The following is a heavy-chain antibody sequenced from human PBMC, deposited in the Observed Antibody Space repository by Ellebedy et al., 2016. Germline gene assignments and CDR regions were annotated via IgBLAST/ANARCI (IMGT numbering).Heavy chain of an antibody. CDR1: GFTFSSYA. J-gene: IGHJ4*02. CDR2: ISGSGGST. D-gene: IGHD6-6*01. CDR3: AKAGQLVGGPIDY. Sequence: GGSLRLSCAASGFTFSSYAMSWVRQAPGKGLEWVSAISGSGGSTYYADSVKGRFTISRDNSKNTLYLQMNSLRAEDTAAYYCAKAGQLVGGPIDYWGQGTLVTVSS. V-gene: IGHV3-23*01.